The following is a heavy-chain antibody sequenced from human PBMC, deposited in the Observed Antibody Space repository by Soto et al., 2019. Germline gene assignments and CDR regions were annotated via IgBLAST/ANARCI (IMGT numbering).Heavy chain of an antibody. CDR2: IWFDGSNK. V-gene: IGHV3-33*01. J-gene: IGHJ4*02. CDR1: GFTFSNYG. Sequence: QVQLVESGGGVVQPGRSLRLSCAASGFTFSNYGMHWVRQAPGKGLEWVAIIWFDGSNKYYADSVEGRFTISRDNSKNPLYLQMNSLRAEDTAVYYCAREMPTIPYYFDYWGQGTLVTVSS. D-gene: IGHD2-2*01. CDR3: AREMPTIPYYFDY.